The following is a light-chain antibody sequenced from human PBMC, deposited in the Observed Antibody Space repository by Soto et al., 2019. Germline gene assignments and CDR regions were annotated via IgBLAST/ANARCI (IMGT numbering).Light chain of an antibody. Sequence: DIQMTQSPSTLSASVGDRVTITCRASQSISSWLAWYQQKPGKAPKLLIYKASSLESGVPSRFSGSGSGTEFTLTISSLQPDDFATYYCQQYNNYLWTFGPGTKVDIK. CDR2: KAS. CDR3: QQYNNYLWT. V-gene: IGKV1-5*03. CDR1: QSISSW. J-gene: IGKJ1*01.